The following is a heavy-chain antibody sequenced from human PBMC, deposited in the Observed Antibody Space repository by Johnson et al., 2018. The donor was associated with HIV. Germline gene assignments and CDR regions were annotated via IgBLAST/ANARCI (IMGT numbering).Heavy chain of an antibody. V-gene: IGHV3-30*02. J-gene: IGHJ3*02. CDR2: IRYDGSNK. Sequence: QVQLVESGGGLIQPGGSLRLSCAASGFTVSSNYMSWVRQAPGKGLEWVAFIRYDGSNKYYADSVKGRFTISRDNSKNTLYLQMNSLRAEDTAVYYCAKDITDQAIWCQGTMVTVSS. CDR3: AKDITDQAI. CDR1: GFTVSSNY.